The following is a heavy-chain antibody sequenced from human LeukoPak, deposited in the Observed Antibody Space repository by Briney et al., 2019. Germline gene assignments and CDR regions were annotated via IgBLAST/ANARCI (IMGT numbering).Heavy chain of an antibody. D-gene: IGHD3-3*01. J-gene: IGHJ4*02. CDR1: GFTFSSYW. CDR2: IKQDGSEK. CDR3: AKDATKNYDFWSGYYPLDDY. Sequence: GGSLRLSCAASGFTFSSYWMSWVRQAPGKGLEWVANIKQDGSEKYYVDSVKGRFTISRDNAKNSLYLQMNSLRAEDTAVYYCAKDATKNYDFWSGYYPLDDYWGQGTLVTVSS. V-gene: IGHV3-7*01.